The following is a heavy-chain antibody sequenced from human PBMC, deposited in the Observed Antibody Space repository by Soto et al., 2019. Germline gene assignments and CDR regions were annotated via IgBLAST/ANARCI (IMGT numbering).Heavy chain of an antibody. Sequence: PGGSLRLSCAVSGFTLNNAWMSWVRQAPGKGLEWVARIRSKTDGGTTDYAAPVKGRFTISRDDSKNTLYLQMNSLKTEDTAVYFCAALMRYLAGFGPWGHGTLVTVSS. J-gene: IGHJ5*02. CDR2: IRSKTDGGTT. V-gene: IGHV3-15*01. CDR1: GFTLNNAW. CDR3: AALMRYLAGFGP. D-gene: IGHD3-16*01.